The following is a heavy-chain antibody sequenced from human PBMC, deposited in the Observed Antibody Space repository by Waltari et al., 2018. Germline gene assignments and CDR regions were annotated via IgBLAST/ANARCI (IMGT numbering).Heavy chain of an antibody. D-gene: IGHD5-12*01. Sequence: QVQLVQSGAEVKQPGSSVKVSCKSSGGPFSSVGLHWLRQAPGQGLEWMGKIIPMHRITDYEQKLQGRLRITADRSTTTGYMELRSLGSEDTAIYYCARRVSTKGAFEVWGRGTLVTVSP. CDR2: IIPMHRIT. V-gene: IGHV1-69*02. J-gene: IGHJ3*01. CDR3: ARRVSTKGAFEV. CDR1: GGPFSSVG.